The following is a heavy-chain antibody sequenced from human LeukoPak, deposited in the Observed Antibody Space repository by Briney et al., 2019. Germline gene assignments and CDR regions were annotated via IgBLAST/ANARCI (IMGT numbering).Heavy chain of an antibody. Sequence: GGSLRLSCAASGFTFSGYGMSWVRQAPGKGLEWLSAISGNSDRTYYADSVRGRFTISRDNSKNTLYMQINTLRAEDTAVYYCARVLRYCSGGNCYSGGLGYMDVWGKGTTVTISS. CDR2: ISGNSDRT. CDR1: GFTFSGYG. J-gene: IGHJ6*03. V-gene: IGHV3-23*01. D-gene: IGHD2-15*01. CDR3: ARVLRYCSGGNCYSGGLGYMDV.